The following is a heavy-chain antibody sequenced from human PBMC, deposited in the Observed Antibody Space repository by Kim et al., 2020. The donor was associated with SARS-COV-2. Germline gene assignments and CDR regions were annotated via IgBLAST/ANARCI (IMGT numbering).Heavy chain of an antibody. CDR2: IRSKAYGGTT. D-gene: IGHD3-3*01. V-gene: IGHV3-49*04. CDR3: TRDKDPDYYDFWSGYYSTGYYYYMDV. J-gene: IGHJ6*03. CDR1: GFTFGDYA. Sequence: GGSLRLSCTASGFTFGDYAMSWVRQAPGKGLEWVGFIRSKAYGGTTEYAASVKGRFTISRDDSKSIAYLQMNSLKTEDTAVYYCTRDKDPDYYDFWSGYYSTGYYYYMDVWGKGTTVTVSS.